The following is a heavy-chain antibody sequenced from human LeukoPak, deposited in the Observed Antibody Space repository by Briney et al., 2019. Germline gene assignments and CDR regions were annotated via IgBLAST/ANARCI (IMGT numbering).Heavy chain of an antibody. Sequence: GGSLRLSCAASGFTFSAYWMHWVRQAPGKGLVWVSRIDADGTTTAYADSVKGRFTISRDNAKNTLYLQMNSLRAEDTAVYYCGGSSGWLNDYWGQGTLVTVSS. CDR1: GFTFSAYW. J-gene: IGHJ4*02. V-gene: IGHV3-74*01. CDR3: GGSSGWLNDY. CDR2: IDADGTTT. D-gene: IGHD6-19*01.